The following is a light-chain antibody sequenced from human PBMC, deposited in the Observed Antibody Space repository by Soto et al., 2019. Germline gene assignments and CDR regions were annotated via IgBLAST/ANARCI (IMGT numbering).Light chain of an antibody. CDR1: QSVSNNY. CDR3: QQRNVWPPIT. J-gene: IGKJ5*01. V-gene: IGKV3-11*01. CDR2: DAS. Sequence: PREKATLSPRASQSVSNNYLASYQEKPGQAPRLLIYDASLRANGVPARFGGSGCGTDFTLTINGLEPEDFAVYYCQQRNVWPPITFGQGTRLEIK.